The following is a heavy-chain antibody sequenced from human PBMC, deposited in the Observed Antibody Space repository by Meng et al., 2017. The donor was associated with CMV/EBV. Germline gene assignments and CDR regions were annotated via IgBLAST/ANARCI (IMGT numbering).Heavy chain of an antibody. V-gene: IGHV4-34*01. Sequence: QVQLQQWGAGLLKPSETLSLTCAVYGGSFSGYYWSWIRQPPGKGLEWIGEINHSGSTNYNPSLKSRVTISVDTSKNQFPLKLSSVTAADTAVYYCARGSIAARLGLGDWGQGTLVTVSS. J-gene: IGHJ4*02. D-gene: IGHD6-6*01. CDR2: INHSGST. CDR3: ARGSIAARLGLGD. CDR1: GGSFSGYY.